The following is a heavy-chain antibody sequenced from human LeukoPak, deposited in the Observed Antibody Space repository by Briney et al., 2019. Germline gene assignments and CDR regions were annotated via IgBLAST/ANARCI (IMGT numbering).Heavy chain of an antibody. CDR2: MNPNSGNT. CDR1: GYTFTAYY. Sequence: ASVKVSCKASGYTFTAYYIHWVRQAPGQGLEWVGWMNPNSGNTGYAQKFQGRVTMTRNTSISTAYMELSSLRSEDTAVYYCGRGFYYDSSAYEHWGQGTLVTVSS. J-gene: IGHJ4*02. D-gene: IGHD3-22*01. CDR3: GRGFYYDSSAYEH. V-gene: IGHV1-8*02.